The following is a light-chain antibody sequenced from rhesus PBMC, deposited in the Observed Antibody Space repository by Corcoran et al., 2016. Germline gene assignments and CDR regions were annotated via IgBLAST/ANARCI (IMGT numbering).Light chain of an antibody. CDR3: SSYACSNTFI. J-gene: IGLJ1*01. V-gene: IGLV2-32*02. CDR1: SSDIGGYNY. CDR2: EVS. Sequence: QAALTQPRSVSGSPGQSVTVSCTGTSSDIGGYNYVSWYQHHPGTAPKLMIYEVSKRPSGVSDRFSGSKSGNTASLTISGLQAEDEADYYCSSYACSNTFIFGSGTRLTVL.